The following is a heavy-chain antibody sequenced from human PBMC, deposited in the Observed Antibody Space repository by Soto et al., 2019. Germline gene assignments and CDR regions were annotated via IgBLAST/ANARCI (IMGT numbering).Heavy chain of an antibody. J-gene: IGHJ4*02. CDR2: ISAYNGNT. D-gene: IGHD1-26*01. Sequence: QVQLVQSGAEVKKPGASVKVSCKASGYTFTSYGISWVRQAPGQGLEWMGWISAYNGNTNYAQKLQGIVTMTTNTTPSTAYMERRSLRSDDRAVYYCARDLIVVATPPYYFDYWGQGTLVTVSS. V-gene: IGHV1-18*01. CDR1: GYTFTSYG. CDR3: ARDLIVVATPPYYFDY.